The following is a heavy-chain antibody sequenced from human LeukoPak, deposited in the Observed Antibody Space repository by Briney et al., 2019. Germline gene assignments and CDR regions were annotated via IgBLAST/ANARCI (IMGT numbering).Heavy chain of an antibody. Sequence: GGSLRLSCTASGFTFGDYAMNWVRQAPGKGLEWVGFIRSKAYGGTTEYAASVKGRFTTSRDDSKSIAYLQMNSLKTEDTAVYYCTRVIVATKDYWGQGTLVTVSS. V-gene: IGHV3-49*04. CDR1: GFTFGDYA. D-gene: IGHD5-12*01. CDR3: TRVIVATKDY. CDR2: IRSKAYGGTT. J-gene: IGHJ4*02.